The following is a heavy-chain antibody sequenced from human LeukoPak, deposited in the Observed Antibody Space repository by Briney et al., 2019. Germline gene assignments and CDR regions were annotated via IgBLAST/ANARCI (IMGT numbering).Heavy chain of an antibody. Sequence: PSETLSLTCAVYGGSFSGYHWSWIRQPPGKGLEWIGEINHSGSTNYNPSLKSRVTISVDTSKNQFSLKLSSVTAADTAVYYCATTYYDFWSGYHGHFDYWGQGTLVTVSS. D-gene: IGHD3-3*01. CDR2: INHSGST. CDR1: GGSFSGYH. CDR3: ATTYYDFWSGYHGHFDY. V-gene: IGHV4-34*01. J-gene: IGHJ4*02.